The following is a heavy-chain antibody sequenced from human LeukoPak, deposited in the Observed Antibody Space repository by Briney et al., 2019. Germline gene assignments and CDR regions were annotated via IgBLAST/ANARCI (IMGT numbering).Heavy chain of an antibody. J-gene: IGHJ4*02. CDR2: MSRDGNT. V-gene: IGHV3-66*02. D-gene: IGHD3-22*01. CDR1: GFSVNSNY. Sequence: PGGSLRLSCAASGFSVNSNYMNWVRQAPGKGLEWLSFMSRDGNTYYADSVKGRFTISRHNSKNTVYLQMNSLRAEDTAVYDCARVYNYDRRGPFDYWGQGTLVTVSS. CDR3: ARVYNYDRRGPFDY.